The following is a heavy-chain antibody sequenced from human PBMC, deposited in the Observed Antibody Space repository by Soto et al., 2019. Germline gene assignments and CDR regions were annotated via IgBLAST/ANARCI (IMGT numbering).Heavy chain of an antibody. Sequence: GGSLRLSCAASGFTFSSYEMNWVRQAPGKGLEWVSYISSSGSTTYYADSVKGRFTISRDNAKNSLYLQMNSLRAEDTAVYYCARGLRGGGAEEDDYGMDVWGQGTTVTVSS. CDR2: ISSSGSTT. D-gene: IGHD3-10*01. CDR1: GFTFSSYE. CDR3: ARGLRGGGAEEDDYGMDV. V-gene: IGHV3-48*03. J-gene: IGHJ6*02.